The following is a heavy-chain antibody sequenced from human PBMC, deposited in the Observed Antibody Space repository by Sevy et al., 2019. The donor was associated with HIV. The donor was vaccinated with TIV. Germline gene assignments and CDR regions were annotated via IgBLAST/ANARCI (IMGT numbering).Heavy chain of an antibody. Sequence: GGSLRLSCAASGFTFTYAWMTWVRQAPGKGLEWVGRIKSKADGGTIDYAAPVKGRFTISRDDSKNTLYLQMNSLKTEDTGVYYCSTDPIIVLLVTYGMDVWGQGTTVTVSS. CDR1: GFTFTYAW. CDR2: IKSKADGGTI. CDR3: STDPIIVLLVTYGMDV. J-gene: IGHJ6*02. V-gene: IGHV3-15*01. D-gene: IGHD2-8*02.